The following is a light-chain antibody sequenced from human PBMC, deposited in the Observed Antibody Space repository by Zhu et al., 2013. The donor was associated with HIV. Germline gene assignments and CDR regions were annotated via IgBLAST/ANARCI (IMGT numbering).Light chain of an antibody. CDR1: QSVSSY. Sequence: EIVLTQSPATLSLSPGEGATLSCRVSQSVSSYLAWYQQRPGQAPRLLIYDTSNRAPGIPARFSGSGSGTDFILTISSLEAEDFAIYYCQLRSIWPPEITFGPGTKVDLK. CDR3: QLRSIWPPEIT. V-gene: IGKV3-11*01. J-gene: IGKJ3*01. CDR2: DTS.